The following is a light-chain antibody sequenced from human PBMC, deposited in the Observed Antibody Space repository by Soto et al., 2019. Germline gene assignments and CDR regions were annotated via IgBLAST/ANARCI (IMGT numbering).Light chain of an antibody. CDR2: EES. V-gene: IGKV1-9*01. CDR1: QAITNN. J-gene: IGKJ4*01. CDR3: QHVKSYPRN. Sequence: DIDLIQSPSSLSASAGDRVTITCRASQAITNNLAWYQQKPGNPPRLLIYEESTLHSGVPSRFSGRKVGTQFILTIDSLQPEDFATYYCQHVKSYPRNFGGGTKVDSK.